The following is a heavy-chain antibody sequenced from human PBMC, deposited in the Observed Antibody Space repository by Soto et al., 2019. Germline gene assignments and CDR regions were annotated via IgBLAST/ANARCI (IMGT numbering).Heavy chain of an antibody. Sequence: QITLKESGPTLVKPTQTLTLTCTFSGFSLNLSGVGVGWIRQPPGQALEWHALVYWDDDMRYSPSLKSRLTITKDTSKHQVVLIITTIDPVHTATYYCEHRRKRLAAFGYWGQGTLVTVSS. D-gene: IGHD6-19*01. CDR1: GFSLNLSGVG. CDR2: VYWDDDM. CDR3: EHRRKRLAAFGY. J-gene: IGHJ4*02. V-gene: IGHV2-5*02.